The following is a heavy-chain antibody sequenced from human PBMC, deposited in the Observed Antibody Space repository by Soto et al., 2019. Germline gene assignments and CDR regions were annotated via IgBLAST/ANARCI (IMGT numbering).Heavy chain of an antibody. Sequence: SETLSLTCTVSGASISSGYWSWIRQSPGKGLEWFGTIYYSGSTYYNPSLKSRVTISVDTSKNQFSLKLSSVTAADTAVYYCARVVDYYDPYYYYGMDVWGQGTTVTVSS. D-gene: IGHD3-22*01. V-gene: IGHV4-39*01. CDR2: IYYSGST. J-gene: IGHJ6*02. CDR3: ARVVDYYDPYYYYGMDV. CDR1: GASISSGY.